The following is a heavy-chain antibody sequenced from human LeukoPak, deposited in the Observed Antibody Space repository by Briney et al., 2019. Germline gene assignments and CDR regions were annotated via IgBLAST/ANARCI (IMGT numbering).Heavy chain of an antibody. CDR1: GFTFSTYE. D-gene: IGHD4-17*01. CDR2: IGRSGSTV. CDR3: ARDTPEYGDSPDAFDI. V-gene: IGHV3-48*03. Sequence: GGSLRLSCAASGFTFSTYEMNWVRQAPGKGLEWVSYIGRSGSTVYYADSVKGRFTISRDNAKNSLYLQMNSLRDEGTAVYYCARDTPEYGDSPDAFDIWGQGTMVTVSS. J-gene: IGHJ3*02.